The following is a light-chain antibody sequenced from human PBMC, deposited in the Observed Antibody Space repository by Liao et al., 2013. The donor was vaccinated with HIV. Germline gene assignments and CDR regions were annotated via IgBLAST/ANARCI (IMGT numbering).Light chain of an antibody. CDR3: QAWDSSTYV. J-gene: IGLJ1*01. CDR2: QDN. CDR1: KLGNKY. V-gene: IGLV3-1*01. Sequence: SYELTQPPSVSVSPGQTANITCSGDKLGNKYVCWYQQKPGQSPLLVIYQDNKRPSGIPERFSGSNSGNTATLTISGTQAMDEADYYCQAWDSSTYVFGTGTKVTVL.